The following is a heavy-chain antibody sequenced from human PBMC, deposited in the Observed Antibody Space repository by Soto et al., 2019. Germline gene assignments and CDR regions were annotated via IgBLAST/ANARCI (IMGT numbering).Heavy chain of an antibody. CDR3: AIVMDGTGLRLDAFDI. V-gene: IGHV6-1*01. D-gene: IGHD2-8*01. CDR2: TYYRSKWYN. CDR1: GDSVSSNSAA. J-gene: IGHJ3*02. Sequence: SQTLSLTCAISGDSVSSNSAAWNWIRQSPSRGLEWLGRTYYRSKWYNDYAVSVKSRITINPDTSKNQFSLQLNSVTPEDTALYYCAIVMDGTGLRLDAFDIWGQGTMVTVSS.